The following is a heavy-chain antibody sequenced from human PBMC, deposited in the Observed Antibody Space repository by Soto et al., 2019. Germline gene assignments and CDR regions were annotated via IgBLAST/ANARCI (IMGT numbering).Heavy chain of an antibody. J-gene: IGHJ4*02. Sequence: QITLKESGPTLVKPTQTLTLTCTFSGFSLSTSGVGVGWIRQPPGQALEWLALIYWDDDKRYSPSLKSGLTITKDTSKNQVVLTMTNMDPVDTATYYCAHRLISRTKHLFGVAPYYFDYWGQGTLVTVSS. CDR2: IYWDDDK. D-gene: IGHD3-3*01. V-gene: IGHV2-5*02. CDR1: GFSLSTSGVG. CDR3: AHRLISRTKHLFGVAPYYFDY.